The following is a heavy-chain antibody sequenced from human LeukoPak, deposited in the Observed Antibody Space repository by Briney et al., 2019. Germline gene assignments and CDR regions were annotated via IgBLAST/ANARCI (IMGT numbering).Heavy chain of an antibody. V-gene: IGHV4-59*01. CDR3: ARSSEGRYYYDSSGFSYYYYYMDV. J-gene: IGHJ6*03. CDR2: IHYSGST. Sequence: SETLSLTCTVSGGSISSYYWSWIRQPPGKGLEWIGYIHYSGSTNYHPSLQSRVTILVDTSKNQFSLKLSSVTAADTAVYYCARSSEGRYYYDSSGFSYYYYYMDVWGKGTTVTISS. D-gene: IGHD3-22*01. CDR1: GGSISSYY.